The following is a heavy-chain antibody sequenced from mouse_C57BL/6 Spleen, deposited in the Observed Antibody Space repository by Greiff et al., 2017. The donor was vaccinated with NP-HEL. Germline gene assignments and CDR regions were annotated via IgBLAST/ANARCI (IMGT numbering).Heavy chain of an antibody. Sequence: QVQLQQSGAELVKPGASVKLSCKASGYTFTSYWMHWVKQRPGQGLEWIGMIHPNSGSTNYNEKFKSKATLTVDKSSSTAYMQLSSLTSEDSAVYYCAREENDYDVGYFDYWGQGTTLTVSS. V-gene: IGHV1-64*01. CDR2: IHPNSGST. J-gene: IGHJ2*01. D-gene: IGHD2-4*01. CDR3: AREENDYDVGYFDY. CDR1: GYTFTSYW.